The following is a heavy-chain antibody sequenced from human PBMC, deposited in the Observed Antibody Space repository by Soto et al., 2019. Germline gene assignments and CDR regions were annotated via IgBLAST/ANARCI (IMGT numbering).Heavy chain of an antibody. CDR1: GFTSEFTFSKYG. CDR3: AKTRGYSSYGMDV. D-gene: IGHD3-10*01. J-gene: IGHJ6*02. V-gene: IGHV3-23*01. Sequence: GGSLRLSCAASGFTSEFTFSKYGMSWVRQAPGKGLEWVSGISASGGSTYYADSVQGRFTISRDNSKNTLYLQMNSLRAEDTAIYYCAKTRGYSSYGMDVWGQGTTVTVSS. CDR2: ISASGGST.